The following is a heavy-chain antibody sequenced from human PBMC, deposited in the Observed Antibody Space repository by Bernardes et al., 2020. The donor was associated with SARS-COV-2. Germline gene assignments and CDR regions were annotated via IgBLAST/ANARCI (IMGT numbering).Heavy chain of an antibody. CDR2: INKYSTDI. CDR3: GRDSDWRRDF. Sequence: SLRLSFPASGFTFGAYNMNWVRQAPGKGLEWVSFINKYSTDIHYADSVKGRFSISRDNAKNSLYLQMNSLRDEDTAVYYCGRDSDWRRDFWGQGTLVTVSS. V-gene: IGHV3-48*02. CDR1: GFTFGAYN. D-gene: IGHD3-9*01. J-gene: IGHJ4*02.